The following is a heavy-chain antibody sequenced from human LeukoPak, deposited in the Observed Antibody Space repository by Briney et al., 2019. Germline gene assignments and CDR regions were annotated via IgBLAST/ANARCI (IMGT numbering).Heavy chain of an antibody. Sequence: PGGSLRLSXAASGFTFSSYGMHWVRQAPGKGLEWVAVIWYDGSNKYYADSVKGRFTISRDNSKNTLYLQMNSLRAEDTAVYYCAKEAEGALDAFDIWGQGTMVTVSS. CDR3: AKEAEGALDAFDI. CDR2: IWYDGSNK. CDR1: GFTFSSYG. J-gene: IGHJ3*02. D-gene: IGHD1-26*01. V-gene: IGHV3-33*06.